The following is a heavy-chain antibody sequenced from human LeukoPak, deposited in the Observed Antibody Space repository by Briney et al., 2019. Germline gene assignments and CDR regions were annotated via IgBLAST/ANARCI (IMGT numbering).Heavy chain of an antibody. CDR2: INWNGGST. CDR1: GFTFDDYG. D-gene: IGHD6-19*01. CDR3: ARDGSGWNFDC. V-gene: IGHV3-20*04. Sequence: GGSLRLSCAASGFTFDDYGMTWVRQGPGKGLEWVSAINWNGGSTGYADSVKGRFTISRDNAKNSLYLQMNSLRAEDTALYYCARDGSGWNFDCWGQGTLVTVSS. J-gene: IGHJ4*02.